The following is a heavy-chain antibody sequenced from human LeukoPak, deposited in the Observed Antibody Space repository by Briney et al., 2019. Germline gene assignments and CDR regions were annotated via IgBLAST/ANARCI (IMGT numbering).Heavy chain of an antibody. Sequence: PGGSLRLSCAASGFSFSNHGMHWVRQAPGKRLEWVAVIWDDGNNKRYANSVNGRFTNSRDNSENTLYLQMNGLTAEDTAMYYCARDSYQDYYGRFDPWGQGTLVIVSS. CDR1: GFSFSNHG. CDR2: IWDDGNNK. CDR3: ARDSYQDYYGRFDP. J-gene: IGHJ5*02. V-gene: IGHV3-33*01. D-gene: IGHD3-10*01.